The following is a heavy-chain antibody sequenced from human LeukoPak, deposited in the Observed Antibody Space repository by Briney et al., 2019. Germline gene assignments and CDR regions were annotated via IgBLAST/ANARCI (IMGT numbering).Heavy chain of an antibody. Sequence: GGSLRLSCAASGFTFSSYSMNWVRQAPGKGLEWVSYISSSSSTIYYADSVKGRFTISRDNAKNSLYLQMNSLRAEDTAVYYCAKVLSLRHFDWVLYIDHWGQGTLVTVSS. CDR3: AKVLSLRHFDWVLYIDH. CDR2: ISSSSSTI. V-gene: IGHV3-48*01. J-gene: IGHJ4*02. D-gene: IGHD3-9*01. CDR1: GFTFSSYS.